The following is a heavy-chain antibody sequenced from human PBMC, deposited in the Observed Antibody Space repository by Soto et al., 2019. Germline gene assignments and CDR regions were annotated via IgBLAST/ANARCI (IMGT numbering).Heavy chain of an antibody. CDR2: IIPIFGTA. J-gene: IGHJ6*02. Sequence: GASVKVSCKASGGTFSSYAISWVRQAPGQGLEWMGGIIPIFGTANYAQKFQGRVTITADESTSTAYMELSSLRSEDTAVYYCASSEGGASPNYYYYGMDVWGQGTTVTVSS. V-gene: IGHV1-69*13. D-gene: IGHD2-15*01. CDR3: ASSEGGASPNYYYYGMDV. CDR1: GGTFSSYA.